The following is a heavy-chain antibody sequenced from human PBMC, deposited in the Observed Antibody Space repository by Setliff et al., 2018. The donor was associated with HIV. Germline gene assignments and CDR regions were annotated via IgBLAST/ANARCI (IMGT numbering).Heavy chain of an antibody. D-gene: IGHD3-10*01. CDR1: GGSITGSPYY. V-gene: IGHV4-39*01. CDR2: IHYTGRT. CDR3: ARQITMVRGVYQPYYYYYMDV. Sequence: ETLSLTCTVSGGSITGSPYYWGWIRRPPVKGLEWIASIHYTGRTYYNPSLKSRVSTSADTSKNHFSLKLTSVTAADTAVYYCARQITMVRGVYQPYYYYYMDVWGKGTTVTVSS. J-gene: IGHJ6*03.